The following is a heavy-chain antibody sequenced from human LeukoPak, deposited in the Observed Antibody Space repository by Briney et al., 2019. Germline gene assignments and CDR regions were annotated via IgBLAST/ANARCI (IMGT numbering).Heavy chain of an antibody. V-gene: IGHV3-30-3*01. CDR3: ARGGMWELLNALCY. J-gene: IGHJ4*02. CDR2: ISYDGSNK. CDR1: GFTVSSNY. Sequence: GGSLRLSCAASGFTVSSNYMSWVRQAPGKGLEWVAVISYDGSNKYYADSVKGRFTISRDNSKNTLYLQMNSLRAEDTAVYYCARGGMWELLNALCYWGQGTLVTVSS. D-gene: IGHD1-26*01.